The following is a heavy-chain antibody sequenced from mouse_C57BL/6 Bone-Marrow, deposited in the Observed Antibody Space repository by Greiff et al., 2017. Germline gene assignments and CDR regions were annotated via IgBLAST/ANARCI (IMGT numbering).Heavy chain of an antibody. CDR1: GYTFTSYW. J-gene: IGHJ3*01. CDR2: IDPSDSYT. Sequence: VQLQQPGAELVMPGASVKLSCKASGYTFTSYWLHWVKQRPGQGLEWIGEIDPSDSYTNYNQKFKGKSTLTVDKSSSTAYMQLSSLTSEDSAVYYCARSGYFLGFAYWGQGTLVTVSA. D-gene: IGHD3-1*01. V-gene: IGHV1-69*01. CDR3: ARSGYFLGFAY.